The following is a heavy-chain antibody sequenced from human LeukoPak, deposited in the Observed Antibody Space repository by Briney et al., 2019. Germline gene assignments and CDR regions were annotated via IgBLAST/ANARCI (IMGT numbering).Heavy chain of an antibody. CDR1: GFTFSAYN. Sequence: SGGSLRLSCAASGFTFSAYNMNWVRQAPGKGLEWVSYISSGSSTIFYVDSVKGRFTISRDNARNSLYLQMNSLRDEDTAVYYCVRRVYGSGTYYDSWGRGTLVTVSS. CDR3: VRRVYGSGTYYDS. CDR2: ISSGSSTI. J-gene: IGHJ4*02. V-gene: IGHV3-48*02. D-gene: IGHD3-10*01.